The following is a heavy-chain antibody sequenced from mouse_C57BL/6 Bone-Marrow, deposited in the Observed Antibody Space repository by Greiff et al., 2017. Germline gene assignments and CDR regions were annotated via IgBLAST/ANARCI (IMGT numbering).Heavy chain of an antibody. CDR2: ISDGGSYT. D-gene: IGHD2-4*01. Sequence: EVKLMESGGGLVKPGGSLKLSCAASGFTFSSYAMSWVRQTPEKRLEWVATISDGGSYTSYPDNVKGRFTISRYNAKNNLYLQMSHLKSEDTAMYYWARPRDYDVAWFAYWGQGTLVTVSA. J-gene: IGHJ3*01. V-gene: IGHV5-4*03. CDR1: GFTFSSYA. CDR3: ARPRDYDVAWFAY.